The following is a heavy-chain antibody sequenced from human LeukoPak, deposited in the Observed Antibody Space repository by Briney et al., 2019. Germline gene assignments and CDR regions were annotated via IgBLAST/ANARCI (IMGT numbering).Heavy chain of an antibody. CDR2: ISSSGSTI. Sequence: GGSLRLSCAASGFTFSSNSMNWVCQAPGKGLEWVSYISSSGSTIYYAESVKGRFTISRDNAKNSLYLQMNSLRAEDTAIYYCARDDLGTSYFYYGMDVWGQGTTVTVSS. D-gene: IGHD3/OR15-3a*01. CDR1: GFTFSSNS. V-gene: IGHV3-48*01. CDR3: ARDDLGTSYFYYGMDV. J-gene: IGHJ6*02.